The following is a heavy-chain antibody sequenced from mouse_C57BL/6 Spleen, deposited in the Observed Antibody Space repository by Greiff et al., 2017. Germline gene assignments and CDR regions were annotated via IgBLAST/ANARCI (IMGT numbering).Heavy chain of an antibody. D-gene: IGHD1-1*02. J-gene: IGHJ2*01. CDR1: GYTFTDYY. CDR2: INPYNGGT. CDR3: GGIDYVWGFDY. Sequence: EVKLQQSGPELVKPGDSVKISCKASGYTFTDYYMNWVKQSHGKSLEWIGDINPYNGGTSYNQKFKGKATLTVDKSSSTAYMELSSLTSEDSAVYYYGGIDYVWGFDYWGQGTTLTVSS. V-gene: IGHV1-26*01.